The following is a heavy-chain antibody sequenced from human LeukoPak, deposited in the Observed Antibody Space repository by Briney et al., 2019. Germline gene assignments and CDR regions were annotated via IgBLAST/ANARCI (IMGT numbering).Heavy chain of an antibody. CDR1: GGSFSGYY. Sequence: SETLSLTCAVYGGSFSGYYWSWIRQPPGKGLEWIGEINHSGSTNYNPSLKSRVTISVDTSKNQFSLKLSSVTAADTAVYYCARGWYYYGSGSYFDYWGQGTLVTVSS. D-gene: IGHD3-10*01. V-gene: IGHV4-34*01. CDR2: INHSGST. CDR3: ARGWYYYGSGSYFDY. J-gene: IGHJ4*02.